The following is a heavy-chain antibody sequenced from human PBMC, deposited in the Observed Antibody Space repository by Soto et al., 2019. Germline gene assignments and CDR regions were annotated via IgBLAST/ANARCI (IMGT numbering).Heavy chain of an antibody. CDR2: ISYDGNNK. V-gene: IGHV3-30*18. CDR1: GFTFSSFG. D-gene: IGHD3-22*01. CDR3: AKESAEITMIVVVIPYFDY. J-gene: IGHJ4*02. Sequence: PGGSLRLSCAASGFTFSSFGMHWVRQAPGKGLEWVAVISYDGNNKYYADSVKGRFTISRDNSKNTLYLQMNSLRAEDTAVYYCAKESAEITMIVVVIPYFDYWGQGTLVTVSS.